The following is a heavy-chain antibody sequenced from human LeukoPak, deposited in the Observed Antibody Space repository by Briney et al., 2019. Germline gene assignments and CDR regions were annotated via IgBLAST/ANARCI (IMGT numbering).Heavy chain of an antibody. CDR1: GYSIGSNNW. Sequence: PSETLSLTCAVSGYSIGSNNWWAWIRPPPGKGLEWIGYIYYNGNTYYNPYNPSLTSRVTMSVDTSKNQFSLKLDSVTEIDTAMYYCARNQAVAANRGAFDIWGQGTMVTVSS. CDR2: IYYNGNT. J-gene: IGHJ3*02. V-gene: IGHV4-28*01. CDR3: ARNQAVAANRGAFDI. D-gene: IGHD6-19*01.